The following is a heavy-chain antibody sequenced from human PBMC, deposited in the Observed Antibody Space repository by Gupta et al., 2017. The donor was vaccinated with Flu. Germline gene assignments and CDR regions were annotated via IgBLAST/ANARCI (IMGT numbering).Heavy chain of an antibody. CDR3: ARDRRNYYDSSGYYFAGDY. CDR2: ISSSSSYI. V-gene: IGHV3-21*01. CDR1: GFTFSRDS. D-gene: IGHD3-22*01. Sequence: EVQLVESGGGLVKPGGSLRLSCAARGFTFSRDSIICVCPHPGTGLEWVSSISSSSSYIYYADSVKGRFTISRDNAKNSLYLQMNSLRAEDTAVYYCARDRRNYYDSSGYYFAGDYWGQGTLVTVSS. J-gene: IGHJ4*02.